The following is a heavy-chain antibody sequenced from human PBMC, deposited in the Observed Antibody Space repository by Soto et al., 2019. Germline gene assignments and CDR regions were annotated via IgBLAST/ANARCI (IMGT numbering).Heavy chain of an antibody. CDR1: GFTVNSNY. CDR3: AKGAGFILAD. Sequence: EVQVLATGGGLIQPGGSLRLSCAASGFTVNSNYMSWVRQAPGEGLQWVSITNTVGTKYYADSVKGRFTVSRDNSNNTLYLQINSLRAEDTAVYSCAKGAGFILADCGQGTTGSVSS. V-gene: IGHV3-53*02. CDR2: TNTVGTK. J-gene: IGHJ6*02. D-gene: IGHD1-26*01.